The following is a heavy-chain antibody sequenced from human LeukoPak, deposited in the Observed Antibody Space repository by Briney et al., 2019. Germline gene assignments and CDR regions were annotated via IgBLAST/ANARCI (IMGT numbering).Heavy chain of an antibody. CDR3: AREDRWELLRDFDY. D-gene: IGHD1-26*01. Sequence: QPGGSLRLSCALSGLNIRNYWMHWVRQAPGKGLVWVSRMNDDGSGISYADSVKGRFTISRDHAKNTLYLQMNSLRAEDTAVYYCAREDRWELLRDFDYWGQGTLVTVSS. CDR2: MNDDGSGI. V-gene: IGHV3-74*01. CDR1: GLNIRNYW. J-gene: IGHJ4*02.